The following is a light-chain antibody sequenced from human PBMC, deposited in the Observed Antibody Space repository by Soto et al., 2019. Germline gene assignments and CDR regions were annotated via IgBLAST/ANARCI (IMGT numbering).Light chain of an antibody. Sequence: IVLTQSPGTLPLSPGERATLSCRASQSVSSTYLAWYQQKPGQAPRLLIYGASNRATGIPDRFSGSGYGTDLTLTISRLEPEDFAVYYCQQYGSSPLLTFGGGTKVEIK. J-gene: IGKJ4*01. V-gene: IGKV3-20*01. CDR2: GAS. CDR1: QSVSSTY. CDR3: QQYGSSPLLT.